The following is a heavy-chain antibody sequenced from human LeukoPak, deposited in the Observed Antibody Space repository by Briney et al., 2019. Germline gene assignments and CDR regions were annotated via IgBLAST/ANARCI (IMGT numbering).Heavy chain of an antibody. CDR1: GGSISSYC. CDR2: IFYSGST. D-gene: IGHD3-3*01. V-gene: IGHV4-59*01. Sequence: SETLSLTCTVSGGSISSYCWSWIRQPPGKGLEWIGYIFYSGSTNYNPSLKSRVTISVDTSKNQFSLKLSSVTAADTAVYYCVRSDDFWSGYYGYWGQGTLVTVSS. CDR3: VRSDDFWSGYYGY. J-gene: IGHJ4*02.